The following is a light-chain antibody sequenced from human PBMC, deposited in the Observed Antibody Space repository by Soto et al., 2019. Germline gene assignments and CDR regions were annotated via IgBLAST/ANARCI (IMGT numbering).Light chain of an antibody. CDR1: QSISDH. Sequence: DIPMTQSPSSLSASMGDRITITCRASQSISDHLNWYQQKLGKAPKLLIYGASSLQSGVPFRFSGSGSGTDFTLTISSLQPEDFATYYCQQSYTTPWTFGQGTKVEIK. CDR3: QQSYTTPWT. J-gene: IGKJ1*01. V-gene: IGKV1-39*01. CDR2: GAS.